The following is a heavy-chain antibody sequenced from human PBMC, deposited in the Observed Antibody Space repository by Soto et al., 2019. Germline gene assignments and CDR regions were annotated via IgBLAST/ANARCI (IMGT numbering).Heavy chain of an antibody. V-gene: IGHV3-23*01. D-gene: IGHD2-2*01. CDR2: ISGSGGST. CDR3: ANVFGDIVVVPAAMSYYYMDV. J-gene: IGHJ6*03. Sequence: GGSLRLSCAASGFTFSSYAMSWVRQAPGKGLEWVSAISGSGGSTYYADSVKGRFTISRDNSKNTLYLQMNSLRAEDTAVYYCANVFGDIVVVPAAMSYYYMDVWGKGTTVTVS. CDR1: GFTFSSYA.